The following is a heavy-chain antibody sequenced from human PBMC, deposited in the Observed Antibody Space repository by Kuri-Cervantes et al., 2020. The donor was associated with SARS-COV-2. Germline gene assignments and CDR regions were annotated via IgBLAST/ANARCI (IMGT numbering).Heavy chain of an antibody. CDR2: IVPVIGTA. CDR1: GGTFSRNV. D-gene: IGHD5-18*01. J-gene: IGHJ6*02. V-gene: IGHV1-69*13. Sequence: SVKVSCKTSGGTFSRNVISWVRQAPGQGLEWMGGIVPVIGTANYAQKFEDRVTITADESTSTAYMELSSLTSEDTAMYYCARAINGYSYGFYYYYGMDVWGQGTTVTVSS. CDR3: ARAINGYSYGFYYYYGMDV.